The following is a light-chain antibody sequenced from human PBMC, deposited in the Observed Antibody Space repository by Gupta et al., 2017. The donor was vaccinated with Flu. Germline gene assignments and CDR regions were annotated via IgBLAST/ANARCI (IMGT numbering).Light chain of an antibody. CDR3: QQYGGSPWT. CDR1: QSVSNRF. CDR2: GAS. Sequence: GTLSLSPGERATLSCRASQSVSNRFLAWYQQKPGQAPRLLVYGASSRATGISDRFSGSGSGTDVTLTISRLEPEDFAVYYCQQYGGSPWTFGQGTKVEVK. J-gene: IGKJ1*01. V-gene: IGKV3-20*01.